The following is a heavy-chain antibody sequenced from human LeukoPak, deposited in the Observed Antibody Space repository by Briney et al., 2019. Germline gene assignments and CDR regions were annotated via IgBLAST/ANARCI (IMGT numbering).Heavy chain of an antibody. CDR3: ARIAGASSWYGGYFDY. Sequence: SETLSLTCTVSGGSISSYYWSWIRQPPGKGLEWIGYIYYSGSTNYNPSLKSRVTIPVDTSKNQFSLKLSSVTAADTAVYYCARIAGASSWYGGYFDYWGQGTLVTVSS. V-gene: IGHV4-59*01. D-gene: IGHD6-13*01. J-gene: IGHJ4*02. CDR1: GGSISSYY. CDR2: IYYSGST.